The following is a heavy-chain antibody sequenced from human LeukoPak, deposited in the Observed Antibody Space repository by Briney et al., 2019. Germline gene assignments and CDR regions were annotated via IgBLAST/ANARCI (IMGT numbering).Heavy chain of an antibody. CDR2: IYYSGST. CDR3: ARGRGDY. J-gene: IGHJ4*02. Sequence: SETLSLTCTVSGGSISSHYWCWIRQPPGKGLEWIGYIYYSGSTNYNPSLKSRVTISVDTSKNQFSLKLSSVTAADTAVYYCARGRGDYWGQGTLVTVSS. D-gene: IGHD3-10*01. V-gene: IGHV4-59*11. CDR1: GGSISSHY.